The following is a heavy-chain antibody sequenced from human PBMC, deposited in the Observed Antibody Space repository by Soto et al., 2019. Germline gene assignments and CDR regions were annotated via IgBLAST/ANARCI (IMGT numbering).Heavy chain of an antibody. V-gene: IGHV4-4*02. CDR3: ARRPVYEEYRGCLDS. Sequence: QVQLQESGPGLVEPSGTLSLTCAVSGVSITSNVWWTWVRQPPGGRLQWIGEISPSGSTNYNPSLESGVTISLDRSTDHFSLELTSVTAADTAVYYCARRPVYEEYRGCLDSWGQGTLVIVSS. D-gene: IGHD5-12*01. CDR2: ISPSGST. J-gene: IGHJ4*02. CDR1: GVSITSNVW.